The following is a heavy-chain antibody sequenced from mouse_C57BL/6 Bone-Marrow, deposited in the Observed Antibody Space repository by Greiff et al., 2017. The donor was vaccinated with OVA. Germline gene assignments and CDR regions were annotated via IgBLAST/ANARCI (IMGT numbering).Heavy chain of an antibody. V-gene: IGHV1-82*01. CDR3: ACHYGSSWGYYFDY. Sequence: QVQLQQSGPELVKPGASVKISCKASGYAFSSSWMNWVKQRPGKGLEWIGRIYPGDGDTNYNGKFKGKATLTADKSSSTAYMQLSSLTSEDSAVYFCACHYGSSWGYYFDYWGQGTTLTVSS. D-gene: IGHD1-1*01. J-gene: IGHJ2*01. CDR2: IYPGDGDT. CDR1: GYAFSSSW.